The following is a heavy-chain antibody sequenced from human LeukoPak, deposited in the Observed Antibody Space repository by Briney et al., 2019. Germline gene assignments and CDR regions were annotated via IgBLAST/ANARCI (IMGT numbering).Heavy chain of an antibody. V-gene: IGHV3-23*01. J-gene: IGHJ6*03. Sequence: GGSLRLSCEASGFTFGSHAMYWVRQAPGKGLEWVAGIFGSGGSPHYADPVKGRFTISRDNAKNSLYLQMNSLRAEDTAVYYCARSGYSSSSGYYYYYMDVWGKGTTVTVSS. CDR3: ARSGYSSSSGYYYYYMDV. CDR1: GFTFGSHA. D-gene: IGHD6-6*01. CDR2: IFGSGGSP.